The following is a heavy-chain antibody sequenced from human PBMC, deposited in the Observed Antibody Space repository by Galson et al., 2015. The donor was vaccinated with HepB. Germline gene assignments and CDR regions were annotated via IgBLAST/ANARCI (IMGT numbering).Heavy chain of an antibody. D-gene: IGHD3-9*01. J-gene: IGHJ4*02. CDR2: ISYDGSNK. CDR1: GFTFSSYA. V-gene: IGHV3-30*04. Sequence: SLRLSCAASGFTFSSYAMHWVRQAPGKGLEWVAVISYDGSNKYYADSVKGRFTISRDNSKNTLYLQMNSLRAEDTAVYYCARDPEWGGYDILTGYYDYWGQGTLVTVSS. CDR3: ARDPEWGGYDILTGYYDY.